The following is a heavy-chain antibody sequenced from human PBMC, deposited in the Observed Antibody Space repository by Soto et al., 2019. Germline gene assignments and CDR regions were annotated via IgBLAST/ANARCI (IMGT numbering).Heavy chain of an antibody. CDR1: GFSLSTSGVG. D-gene: IGHD3-10*01. J-gene: IGHJ4*02. CDR3: VYRAEAIRGGFYSDS. CDR2: IYWDDDK. V-gene: IGHV2-5*02. Sequence: SGPTLVNPTQTLTLTCTFSGFSLSTSGVGVGWIRQPPGKALEWLALIYWDDDKRYSPSLKTRVTITKDTSKNQVVLTMPNMDPADPAPYYCVYRAEAIRGGFYSDSWGQGTLVTVSS.